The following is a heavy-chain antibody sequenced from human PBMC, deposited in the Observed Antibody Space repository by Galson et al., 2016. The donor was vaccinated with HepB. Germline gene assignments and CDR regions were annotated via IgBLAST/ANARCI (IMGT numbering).Heavy chain of an antibody. CDR1: GGSISSDDYY. D-gene: IGHD4-17*01. J-gene: IGHJ6*02. CDR3: ARPSRDYNFAMDV. CDR2: VYYKGST. Sequence: SETLSLTCSVSGGSISSDDYYWAFFRQPPGKGLEWIGSVYYKGSTYYNPSLTSRLLISVETSKDRFSLELRSVTAADTALYFRARPSRDYNFAMDVWGQGTTITVSS. V-gene: IGHV4-39*02.